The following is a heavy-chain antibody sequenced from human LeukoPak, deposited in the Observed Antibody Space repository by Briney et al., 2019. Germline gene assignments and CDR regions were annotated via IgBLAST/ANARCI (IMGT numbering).Heavy chain of an antibody. V-gene: IGHV4-4*02. J-gene: IGHJ4*02. CDR1: GVSISSSTW. CDR2: IHHSGST. D-gene: IGHD3-22*01. CDR3: ARAPDSSGFYHTLDY. Sequence: SETLSLTCDVSGVSISSSTWWSWVRQPPGKGLEWIGEIHHSGSTNYNPSLKSRVTMSVEKSRNQFSLRLSSVTAADSAVYYCARAPDSSGFYHTLDYWGQGTLVTVSS.